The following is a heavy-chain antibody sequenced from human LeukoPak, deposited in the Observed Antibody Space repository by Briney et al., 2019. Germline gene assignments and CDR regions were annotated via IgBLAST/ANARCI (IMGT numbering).Heavy chain of an antibody. CDR3: ASDDFSGYSY. CDR2: IKQDGGDE. J-gene: IGHJ4*02. Sequence: GGSLRLSCAASGFTFSSYLMSWVRQAPGKGLEWVANIKQDGGDENYVVSVKGRFTISRDNAKNSLYLQMNSLRVDDTAVYYCASDDFSGYSYWGQGTLVTVFS. CDR1: GFTFSSYL. D-gene: IGHD3-22*01. V-gene: IGHV3-7*04.